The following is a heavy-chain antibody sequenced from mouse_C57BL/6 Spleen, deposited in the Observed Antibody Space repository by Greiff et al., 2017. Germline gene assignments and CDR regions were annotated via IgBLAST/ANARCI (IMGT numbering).Heavy chain of an antibody. Sequence: VKLVESGAELVKPGASVKISCKASGYAFSSYWMNWVKQRPGKGLEWIGQIYPGDGDTNYNGKFKGKATLTADKSSSTAYMQLSSLTSEDSAVYFCARSPYYYGSSSLDYWGQGTTLTVSS. CDR2: IYPGDGDT. CDR1: GYAFSSYW. CDR3: ARSPYYYGSSSLDY. J-gene: IGHJ2*01. D-gene: IGHD1-1*01. V-gene: IGHV1-80*01.